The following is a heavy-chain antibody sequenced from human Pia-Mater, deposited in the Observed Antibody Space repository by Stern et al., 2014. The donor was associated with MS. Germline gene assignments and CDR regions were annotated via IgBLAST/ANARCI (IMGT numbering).Heavy chain of an antibody. V-gene: IGHV3-21*01. CDR1: GFNFRTFT. CDR2: ISSSNSYT. D-gene: IGHD4-17*01. CDR3: VRDRGLATVTSYFDY. J-gene: IGHJ4*02. Sequence: EVHLVGSGGGLVEPGGSLRLSCAASGFNFRTFTMSWVRQAPGKGLECVSSISSSNSYTYYADSVKGRFTISRDNAKTSLYLQMDSLRAEDTAVYYCVRDRGLATVTSYFDYWGQGILVTVSS.